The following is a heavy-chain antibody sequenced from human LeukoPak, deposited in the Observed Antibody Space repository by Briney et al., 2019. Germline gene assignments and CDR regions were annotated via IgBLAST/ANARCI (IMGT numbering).Heavy chain of an antibody. J-gene: IGHJ3*02. CDR1: GGTFSSYA. Sequence: SVKVSCQASGGTFSSYAISWVRQAPGQGVDWMGGTIPIFGTANYAQKFQGRVTITTDESTSTAYMELSSLRSEDTAVHYCARFRCGGDCYRPYGAFDIWGQGTMVTVSS. V-gene: IGHV1-69*05. CDR3: ARFRCGGDCYRPYGAFDI. D-gene: IGHD2-21*01. CDR2: TIPIFGTA.